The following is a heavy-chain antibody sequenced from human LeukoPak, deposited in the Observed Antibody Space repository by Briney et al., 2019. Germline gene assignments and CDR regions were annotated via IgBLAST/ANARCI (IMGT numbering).Heavy chain of an antibody. D-gene: IGHD2-2*01. CDR1: GGTFSSYA. J-gene: IGHJ4*02. CDR2: IIPIFGTA. V-gene: IGHV1-69*13. Sequence: ASVKVSCKASGGTFSSYAISWVRQAPGQGLEWMGGIIPIFGTANYAQKFQGRVTITADESTSTAYMELSSLRSEDTAVYYCARGDCSSTSCHEEGSFDYWGQGTLVTVSS. CDR3: ARGDCSSTSCHEEGSFDY.